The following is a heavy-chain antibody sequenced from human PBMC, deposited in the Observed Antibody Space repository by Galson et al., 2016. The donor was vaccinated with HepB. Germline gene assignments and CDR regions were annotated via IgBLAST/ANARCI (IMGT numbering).Heavy chain of an antibody. D-gene: IGHD5-12*01. CDR2: ISNNGNDM. V-gene: IGHV3-21*01. CDR3: ARDSGYQPALWD. J-gene: IGHJ4*02. Sequence: SLRLSCAASGFTFSSYRMNWLRQAPGKGLEWVASISNNGNDMDYADSVRGRFSISRDNAKKSLYLQMNSLRDEDTAVYYCARDSGYQPALWDWGQGTLVAVSS. CDR1: GFTFSSYR.